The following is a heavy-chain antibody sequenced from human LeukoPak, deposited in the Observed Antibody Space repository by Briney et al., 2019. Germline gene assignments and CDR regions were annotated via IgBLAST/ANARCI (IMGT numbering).Heavy chain of an antibody. D-gene: IGHD3-22*01. V-gene: IGHV4-59*08. J-gene: IGHJ5*02. Sequence: SETLSLTCTVSGGSMSSSYWSWIRQPPGKGLEWIGYIYYSGSTNYNSSLKSRVSISVDTSKNQFSLKSNSVTAADTAVYYCARQRYYDSSGYYPWGQGTLVAVSS. CDR1: GGSMSSSY. CDR3: ARQRYYDSSGYYP. CDR2: IYYSGST.